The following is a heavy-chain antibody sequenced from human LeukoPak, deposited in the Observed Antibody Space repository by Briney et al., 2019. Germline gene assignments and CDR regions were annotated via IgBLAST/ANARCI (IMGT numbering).Heavy chain of an antibody. Sequence: GASVKVSCKAPGGTFSSYAISWVRQAPGQGLEWMGRIIPILGIANYAQKFQGRVTITADKSTSTAYMELSSLRSEDTAVYYCARVVAGRLDYWGQGTLVTVSS. D-gene: IGHD6-19*01. CDR1: GGTFSSYA. V-gene: IGHV1-69*04. CDR3: ARVVAGRLDY. CDR2: IIPILGIA. J-gene: IGHJ4*02.